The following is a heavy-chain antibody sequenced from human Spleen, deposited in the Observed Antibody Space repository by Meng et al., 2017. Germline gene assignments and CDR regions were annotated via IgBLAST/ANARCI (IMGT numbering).Heavy chain of an antibody. CDR2: INHSGST. CDR3: ARDPLGIAAAGTNWFDP. CDR1: GGSFSGYY. Sequence: SETLSLTCAVYGGSFSGYYWSWIRQPPGKGLEWIGEINHSGSTNYNPSLKSRVTISVDTSKNQFSLKLSSVTAADTAVYYCARDPLGIAAAGTNWFDPWGQGTLVTVSS. J-gene: IGHJ5*02. V-gene: IGHV4-34*01. D-gene: IGHD6-13*01.